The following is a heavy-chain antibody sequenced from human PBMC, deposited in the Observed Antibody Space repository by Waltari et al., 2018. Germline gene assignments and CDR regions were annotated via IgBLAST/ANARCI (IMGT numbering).Heavy chain of an antibody. Sequence: QVQLVQSGAEVKKPGSSVKVSCKASGGTFSSYAISWVRQAPGQGLEWMGGIIPIFGTANYAQKFQGRVTITAAESTSTAYMELSSLRSEDTAVYYCARRGAYSSGWYGSYYFDYWGQGTLVTVSS. CDR1: GGTFSSYA. D-gene: IGHD6-19*01. J-gene: IGHJ4*02. CDR3: ARRGAYSSGWYGSYYFDY. V-gene: IGHV1-69*01. CDR2: IIPIFGTA.